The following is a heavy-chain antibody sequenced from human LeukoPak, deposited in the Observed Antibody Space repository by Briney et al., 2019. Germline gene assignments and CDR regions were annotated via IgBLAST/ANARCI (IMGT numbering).Heavy chain of an antibody. D-gene: IGHD4-17*01. V-gene: IGHV3-21*01. CDR3: ATLPVLNTVTPYFDY. CDR1: GFTFSSYS. Sequence: PGGSLRLSCAASGFTFSSYSMNWVRQAPGKGLEWVSSISSSSYIYYADSVKGRFTISRDNAKNSLYLQMNSLRAEDTAVYHCATLPVLNTVTPYFDYWGQGTLVTVSS. CDR2: ISSSSYI. J-gene: IGHJ4*02.